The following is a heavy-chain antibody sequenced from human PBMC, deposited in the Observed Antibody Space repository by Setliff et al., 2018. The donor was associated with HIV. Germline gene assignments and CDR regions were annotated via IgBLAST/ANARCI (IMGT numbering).Heavy chain of an antibody. V-gene: IGHV4-34*01. Sequence: PSETLSLTCAVYGGSLNDYYWSWIRLPPGKGLEWIGEINHSGSTNYNPSLKSRVTISVDTSKNQFSLKLTSVTAADTAVYYCARDWNHYFYYMDVWGKGTTVT. CDR2: INHSGST. CDR3: ARDWNHYFYYMDV. J-gene: IGHJ6*03. D-gene: IGHD1-1*01. CDR1: GGSLNDYY.